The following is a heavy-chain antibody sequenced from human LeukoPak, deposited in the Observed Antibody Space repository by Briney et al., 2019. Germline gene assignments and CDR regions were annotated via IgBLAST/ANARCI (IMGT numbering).Heavy chain of an antibody. J-gene: IGHJ4*02. CDR3: ARVEASYFDY. CDR1: GFTFSSYA. V-gene: IGHV3-53*01. D-gene: IGHD3-10*01. Sequence: GGSLRLSCAASGFTFSSYAMSWVRQAPGKGLEWVSVIYSGGSTYYADSVKGRFTISRDNSKNTLYLQMNSLRAEDTAVYYCARVEASYFDYWGQGTLVTVSS. CDR2: IYSGGST.